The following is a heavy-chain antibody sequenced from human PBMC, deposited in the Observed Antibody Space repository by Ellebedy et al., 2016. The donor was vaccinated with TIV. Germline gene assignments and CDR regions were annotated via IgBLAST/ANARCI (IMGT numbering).Heavy chain of an antibody. J-gene: IGHJ3*01. Sequence: GESLKISCAASGLTFSSHAMSWVRQAPGKGLEWVSSITESGGNTYYADSVNGRFTISRDNSKDTRFLQMNSLRAEDTAIYFCARDPVGVGPAFDVWGQGTMVTVSS. CDR1: GLTFSSHA. D-gene: IGHD4-23*01. V-gene: IGHV3-23*01. CDR2: ITESGGNT. CDR3: ARDPVGVGPAFDV.